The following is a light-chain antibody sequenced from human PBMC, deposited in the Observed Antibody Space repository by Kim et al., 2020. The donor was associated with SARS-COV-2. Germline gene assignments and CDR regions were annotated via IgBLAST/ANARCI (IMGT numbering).Light chain of an antibody. CDR3: CSYVSGSTWV. J-gene: IGLJ3*02. V-gene: IGLV2-14*03. CDR2: EVA. Sequence: GASITISCTGSSSDIGGYNYVAWYQQHPGKAPSLIIFEVARRPSGVSDRFSGSKSGNTASLTISGLQPEDEADYYCCSYVSGSTWVFGGGTQLTVL. CDR1: SSDIGGYNY.